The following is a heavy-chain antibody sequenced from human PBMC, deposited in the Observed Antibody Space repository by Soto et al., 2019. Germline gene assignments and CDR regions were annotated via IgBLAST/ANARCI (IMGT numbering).Heavy chain of an antibody. CDR2: IYADGTT. J-gene: IGHJ4*02. Sequence: EVHLVESGGGLIQPGGSLRLSCAASGFSVSSSYLSWVRQAPGKGLEWVSIIYADGTTYYADAMKGRFTISRNDSKNTLYLQMNSLRVEDTAVYYCARDSISFGPGVNDYWGQGTLVSVS. D-gene: IGHD5-18*01. V-gene: IGHV3-53*01. CDR3: ARDSISFGPGVNDY. CDR1: GFSVSSSY.